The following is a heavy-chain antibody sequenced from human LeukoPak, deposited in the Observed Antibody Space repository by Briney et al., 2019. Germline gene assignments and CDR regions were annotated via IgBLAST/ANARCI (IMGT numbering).Heavy chain of an antibody. Sequence: GGPLRLSCAASGFTFDDYAMHWVRQAPGKGLEWVSGISWNSGSIGYADSVKGRFTISRDNAKNSLYLQMNSLRAEDTALYYCAKALGRQLDPGSNWFDPCGQGTLVTVSS. CDR2: ISWNSGSI. CDR3: AKALGRQLDPGSNWFDP. D-gene: IGHD6-13*01. V-gene: IGHV3-9*01. CDR1: GFTFDDYA. J-gene: IGHJ5*02.